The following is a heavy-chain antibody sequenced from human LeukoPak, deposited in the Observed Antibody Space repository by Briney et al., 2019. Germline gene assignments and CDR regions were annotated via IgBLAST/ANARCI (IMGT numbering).Heavy chain of an antibody. CDR3: ARSSRELGGYAPWELMPPFDY. Sequence: GGSLRLSCAASGFTFSSYSMNWVRQAPGKGLEWGSYISSSSSTIYYADSVKGRFTISRDNAKNSLYLPINSLRAEETAVYYCARSSRELGGYAPWELMPPFDYWGQGTLVTVSS. CDR2: ISSSSSTI. CDR1: GFTFSSYS. J-gene: IGHJ4*02. D-gene: IGHD1-7*01. V-gene: IGHV3-48*01.